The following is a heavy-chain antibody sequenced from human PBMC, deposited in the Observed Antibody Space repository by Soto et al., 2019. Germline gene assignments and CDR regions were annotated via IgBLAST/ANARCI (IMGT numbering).Heavy chain of an antibody. V-gene: IGHV2-5*02. CDR3: AHRVLRTVFGLVTTTAIYFDF. Sequence: QITLKESGPTVVKPTETLTLTCTFSGFSLTTSGVGVGWVRQSPGKAPERLALIYWDDDQRYSTSLKSRLTITKDTSKNQVVLTMANVDPADTATYYCAHRVLRTVFGLVTTTAIYFDFWGQGTPVVVSS. D-gene: IGHD3-3*01. J-gene: IGHJ4*02. CDR2: IYWDDDQ. CDR1: GFSLTTSGVG.